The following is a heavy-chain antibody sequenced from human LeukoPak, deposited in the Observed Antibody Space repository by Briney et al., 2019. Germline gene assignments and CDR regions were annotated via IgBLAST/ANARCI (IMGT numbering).Heavy chain of an antibody. V-gene: IGHV3-11*04. Sequence: LSLTCTVSGGSITTSNYYWGWIRQPPGKGLEWVSYISSSGSTIYYADSVKGRFTISRDNAKNSLYLQMNSLRAEDTAVYYCARMGTAMVNWGQGTLVTVSS. CDR1: GGSITTSNYY. J-gene: IGHJ4*02. CDR2: ISSSGSTI. CDR3: ARMGTAMVN. D-gene: IGHD5-18*01.